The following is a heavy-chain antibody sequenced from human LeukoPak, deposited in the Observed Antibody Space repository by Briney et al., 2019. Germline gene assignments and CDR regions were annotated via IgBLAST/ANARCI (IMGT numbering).Heavy chain of an antibody. D-gene: IGHD6-19*01. Sequence: AAAVKVSCKATGYTFTSKGISWVRQAPGQGLEWMGGISAYNGNTKYAQNLQGRVTMTTDTSTSTVDMELSSLRSDDTAVYSCARADSVTIAVAGLSCFDYWGQGTLVTVSS. CDR3: ARADSVTIAVAGLSCFDY. J-gene: IGHJ4*02. V-gene: IGHV1-18*01. CDR2: ISAYNGNT. CDR1: GYTFTSKG.